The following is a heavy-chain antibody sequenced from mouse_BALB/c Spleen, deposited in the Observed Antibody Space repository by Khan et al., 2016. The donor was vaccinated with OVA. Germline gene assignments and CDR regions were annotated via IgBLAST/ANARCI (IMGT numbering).Heavy chain of an antibody. CDR3: ARDGSRYNYAMDY. D-gene: IGHD2-3*01. CDR1: GYSITSEYA. CDR2: INYSGST. Sequence: EVQLQESGPGLVNPSQSLSLTCTVTGYSITSEYAWNWIRQFPENKLEWMGYINYSGSTNYNPALKSRISITRDTSKNQFFLQLNSVTTEDTATYYCARDGSRYNYAMDYWGQGTSVTVSS. J-gene: IGHJ4*01. V-gene: IGHV3-2*02.